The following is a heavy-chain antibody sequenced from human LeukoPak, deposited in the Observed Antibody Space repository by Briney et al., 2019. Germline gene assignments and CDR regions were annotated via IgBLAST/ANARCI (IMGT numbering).Heavy chain of an antibody. CDR2: INHSGST. D-gene: IGHD6-13*01. CDR3: ARGVAAAGGSRFDY. V-gene: IGHV4-34*01. CDR1: GGSFSGYY. Sequence: SETLSLTCAVYGGSFSGYYWSWIRQPPGKGLEWIGEINHSGSTNYNPSLKSRVTISVDTSKNQFSLKLSSVTAADTAVYYCARGVAAAGGSRFDYWGQGTLVTVSS. J-gene: IGHJ4*02.